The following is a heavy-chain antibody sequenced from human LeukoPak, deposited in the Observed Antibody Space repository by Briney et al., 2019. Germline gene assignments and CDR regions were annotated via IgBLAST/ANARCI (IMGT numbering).Heavy chain of an antibody. Sequence: SETLSLTCTVSGDSVSNDKYYWGWIRQPPGKGLEWIGSIYYSGSTYYNPSLNSRVTISVDTSKNQFYLQLNSMTAADTAVYYCARVVCTSTNCYAPSHLDYWGQGTLVTVSS. CDR3: ARVVCTSTNCYAPSHLDY. CDR1: GDSVSNDKYY. CDR2: IYYSGST. V-gene: IGHV4-39*01. J-gene: IGHJ4*02. D-gene: IGHD2-2*01.